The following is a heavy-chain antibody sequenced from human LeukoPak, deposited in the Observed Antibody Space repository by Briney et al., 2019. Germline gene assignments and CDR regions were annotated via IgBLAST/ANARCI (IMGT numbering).Heavy chain of an antibody. J-gene: IGHJ6*02. CDR3: ASTYYDFWSGYFPMDV. CDR2: IYYSGST. V-gene: IGHV4-59*01. CDR1: GGSISRYY. D-gene: IGHD3-3*01. Sequence: SETLSLTCTVSGGSISRYYWSWIRQPPGKGLEWIGYIYYSGSTNYNPSLKSRVTISVDTSKNQFSLKLSSVTAADTAVYYCASTYYDFWSGYFPMDVWGQGTTVTVSS.